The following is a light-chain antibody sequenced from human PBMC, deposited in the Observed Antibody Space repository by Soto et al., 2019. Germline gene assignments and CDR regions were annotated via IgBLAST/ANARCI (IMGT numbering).Light chain of an antibody. CDR1: QSIFAY. J-gene: IGKJ3*01. CDR3: QQTYATAFT. V-gene: IGKV1-39*01. CDR2: SAS. Sequence: IQMTQSPSSLSASVGGRVTITCRASQSIFAYLNWYQVKLGKPPSLLIFSASNVQSGVPPRFNGSGSGTDFALTIGGVEPDDAAAYYCQQTYATAFTFGHGT.